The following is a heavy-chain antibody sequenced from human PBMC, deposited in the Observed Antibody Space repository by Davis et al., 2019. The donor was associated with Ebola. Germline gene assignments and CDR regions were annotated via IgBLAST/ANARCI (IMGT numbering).Heavy chain of an antibody. J-gene: IGHJ6*02. CDR1: GFTFSSYG. CDR3: ARAMSGIAAAYGMDV. D-gene: IGHD6-13*01. CDR2: IWYDGSNK. Sequence: PGGSLRPSCAASGFTFSSYGMHWVRQAPGKGLEWVAVIWYDGSNKYYADSVKGRFTISRDNSKNTLYLQMNSLRAEDTAVYYCARAMSGIAAAYGMDVWGQGTTVTVSS. V-gene: IGHV3-33*01.